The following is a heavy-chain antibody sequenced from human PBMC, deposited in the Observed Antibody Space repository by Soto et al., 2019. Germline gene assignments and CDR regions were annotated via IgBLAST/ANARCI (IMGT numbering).Heavy chain of an antibody. CDR1: GFTFSSYG. D-gene: IGHD2-15*01. CDR2: ISYDGSNK. Sequence: PGGSLRLSCVASGFTFSSYGMHWVRQAPGKGLEWGAVISYDGSNKYYADSVKGRFTISRDNSKNTLYLQMNSLRAEDTAVYYCAKALYCSGGSCYGLNYYYGLDVWGQATTVTVSS. CDR3: AKALYCSGGSCYGLNYYYGLDV. V-gene: IGHV3-30*18. J-gene: IGHJ6*02.